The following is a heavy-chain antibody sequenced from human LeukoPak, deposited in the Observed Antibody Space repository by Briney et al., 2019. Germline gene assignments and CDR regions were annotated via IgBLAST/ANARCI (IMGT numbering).Heavy chain of an antibody. CDR1: GGSFSGYY. Sequence: SETLSLTCAVYGGSFSGYYWSWIRQPPGKGLEWLVEINHSGSINYNPSLKSRVTISVDTSKNQFSLKLSSVTAADTAVYYCARAVRGFVHNWFDPWGQGTLVTVSS. J-gene: IGHJ5*02. V-gene: IGHV4-34*01. D-gene: IGHD4-23*01. CDR3: ARAVRGFVHNWFDP. CDR2: INHSGSI.